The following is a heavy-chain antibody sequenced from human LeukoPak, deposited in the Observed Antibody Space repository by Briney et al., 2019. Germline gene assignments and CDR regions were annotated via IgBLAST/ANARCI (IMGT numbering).Heavy chain of an antibody. Sequence: GGSLRLSCATSGFSFSNYAMSWVRQAPGKGLEWVSSISSASTYIYSADSVKGRFTISRDNAKNSLYLQMNSLRAEDTAVYYCARDTDGYSFGLNYFDYWGQGTLVTVSS. CDR2: ISSASTYI. CDR3: ARDTDGYSFGLNYFDY. V-gene: IGHV3-21*01. J-gene: IGHJ4*02. CDR1: GFSFSNYA. D-gene: IGHD5-18*01.